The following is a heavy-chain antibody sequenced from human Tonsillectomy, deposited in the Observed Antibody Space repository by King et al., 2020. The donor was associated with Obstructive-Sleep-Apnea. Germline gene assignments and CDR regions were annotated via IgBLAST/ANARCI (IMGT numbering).Heavy chain of an antibody. CDR3: AKPPVSAEFPPEYFQY. CDR2: ISDTADST. D-gene: IGHD2-2*01. V-gene: IGHV3-23*04. CDR1: GFTFSNYA. J-gene: IGHJ1*01. Sequence: VQLVESGGTLVQPGGSLRLSCTASGFTFSNYALTWVRQAPGKGLEWVSFISDTADSTKYADSVKGRFTISRDNSKNTLYLQMNSLRVEDTAVYYCAKPPVSAEFPPEYFQYWGQGTLVTVSS.